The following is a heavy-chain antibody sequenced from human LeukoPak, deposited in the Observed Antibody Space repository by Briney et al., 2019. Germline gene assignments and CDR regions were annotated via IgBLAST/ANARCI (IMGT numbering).Heavy chain of an antibody. D-gene: IGHD3-16*01. CDR1: GGSISSYY. V-gene: IGHV4-59*08. CDR3: ARRGSLRPFDY. Sequence: SETLSLTCTVSGGSISSYYWSWIRQPSGKGLEWIGYIYYSGSTKYNPSLKSRVTISVDTSKNQFSLKLSSVTAADTAVYYCARRGSLRPFDYWGQGTLVTVSS. CDR2: IYYSGST. J-gene: IGHJ4*02.